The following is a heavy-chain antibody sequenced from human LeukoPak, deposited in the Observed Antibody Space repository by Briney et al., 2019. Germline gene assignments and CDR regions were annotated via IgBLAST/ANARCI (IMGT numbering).Heavy chain of an antibody. Sequence: SETLSLTCTVSGGSIGSSSYYWGWIRQPPGEGLEWIGSIYYSGNTYYNPSLKSRVTISVDTSKNQFSLKLSSVTAADTAIYYCAREGYDFWSAYYYGMDVWGQGTTVTVPS. V-gene: IGHV4-39*02. J-gene: IGHJ6*02. D-gene: IGHD3-3*01. CDR3: AREGYDFWSAYYYGMDV. CDR2: IYYSGNT. CDR1: GGSIGSSSYY.